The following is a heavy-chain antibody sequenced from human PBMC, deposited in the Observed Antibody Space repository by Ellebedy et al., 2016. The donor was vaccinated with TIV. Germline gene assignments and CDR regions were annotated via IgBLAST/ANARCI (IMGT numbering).Heavy chain of an antibody. Sequence: GESLKISCAASGFTFSSYVMHWVRQAPGKGLEYVSAISSNGGSTYYADFVKGRFTISRDNSKNTLYPQMSSLRAEDTAVYYCVKDKEYSSSSGYFDYWGQGSLVTVSS. CDR1: GFTFSSYV. V-gene: IGHV3-64D*06. J-gene: IGHJ4*02. CDR2: ISSNGGST. CDR3: VKDKEYSSSSGYFDY. D-gene: IGHD6-6*01.